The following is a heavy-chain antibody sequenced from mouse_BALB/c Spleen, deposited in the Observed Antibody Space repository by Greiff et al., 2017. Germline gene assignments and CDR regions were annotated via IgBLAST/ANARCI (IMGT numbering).Heavy chain of an antibody. J-gene: IGHJ3*01. Sequence: VQLQQSGAELVRPGVSVKISCKGSGYTFTDYAMHWVKQSHAKSLEWIGVISTYYGDASYNQKFKGKATMTVDKSSSTAYMELARLTSEDSAIYYCAEGNRYGPWFAYWGQGTLVTVSA. V-gene: IGHV1S137*01. CDR2: ISTYYGDA. D-gene: IGHD2-14*01. CDR1: GYTFTDYA. CDR3: AEGNRYGPWFAY.